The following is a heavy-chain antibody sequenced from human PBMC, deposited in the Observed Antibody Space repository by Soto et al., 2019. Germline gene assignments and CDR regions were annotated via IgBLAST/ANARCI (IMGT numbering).Heavy chain of an antibody. Sequence: LRLSCAASGFTFPRYSMNWVRQAPGKGLEWVSSISSTTNYIYYGDSMKGRFTISRDNAKNSLYLEMNSLRAEDTAVYYCARESEDLTSNFDYWGQGTLVTVSS. V-gene: IGHV3-21*06. J-gene: IGHJ4*02. CDR1: GFTFPRYS. CDR3: ARESEDLTSNFDY. CDR2: ISSTTNYI.